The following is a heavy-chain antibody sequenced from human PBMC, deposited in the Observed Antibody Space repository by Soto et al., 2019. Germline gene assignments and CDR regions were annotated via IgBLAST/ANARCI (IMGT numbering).Heavy chain of an antibody. D-gene: IGHD2-2*02. Sequence: GESLKISCKGSGYSFSNYWIAWLRQMPGKGLEWMGIIYPAASDARYSPSFQGQVTISVDNSISTAYLQWSSLEASDTAMYYCARLLCLGTSCYTGSRHFFDYYFENWGQGALVTVSS. CDR2: IYPAASDA. CDR3: ARLLCLGTSCYTGSRHFFDYYFEN. CDR1: GYSFSNYW. V-gene: IGHV5-51*01. J-gene: IGHJ4*02.